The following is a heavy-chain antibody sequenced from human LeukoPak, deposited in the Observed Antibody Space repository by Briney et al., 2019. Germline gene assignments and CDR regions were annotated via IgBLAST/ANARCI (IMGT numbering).Heavy chain of an antibody. CDR1: GGSISSYY. D-gene: IGHD3-10*01. J-gene: IGHJ5*02. CDR3: ARDLVRGVRGWFDP. V-gene: IGHV4-59*01. CDR2: IYYSGST. Sequence: SETLSLTCTVSGGSISSYYWSWIRQPPGKGLEWIGYIYYSGSTNCNPSLKSRVTISVDTSKNQFSLKLSSVTAADTAVYYCARDLVRGVRGWFDPWGQGTLVTVSS.